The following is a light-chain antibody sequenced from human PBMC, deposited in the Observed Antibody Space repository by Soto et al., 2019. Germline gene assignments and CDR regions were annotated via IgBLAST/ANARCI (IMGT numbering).Light chain of an antibody. V-gene: IGLV1-40*01. Sequence: QSVLTQPPSGSGAPGQRVTISCTGSSSNIGAGYDVHWYQQLPGTAPKLLIYGNSNRPSGVPDRFSGSKSGTSASLAITGLQAEDEADYYCQSYDSSLTGYYVFGTCTRSPS. CDR1: SSNIGAGYD. CDR2: GNS. CDR3: QSYDSSLTGYYV. J-gene: IGLJ1*01.